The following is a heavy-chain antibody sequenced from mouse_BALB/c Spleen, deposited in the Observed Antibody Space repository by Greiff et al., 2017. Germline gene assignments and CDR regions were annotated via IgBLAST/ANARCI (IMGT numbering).Heavy chain of an antibody. CDR3: ARDGGPYAMDY. V-gene: IGHV7-3*02. CDR1: GFTFTDYY. Sequence: EVNVVESGGGLVQPGGSLRLSCATSGFTFTDYYMSWVRQPPGKALEWLGFIRNKANGYTTEYSASVKGRFTISRDNSQSILYLQMNTLRAEDSATYYCARDGGPYAMDYWGQGTSVTVSS. J-gene: IGHJ4*01. CDR2: IRNKANGYTT.